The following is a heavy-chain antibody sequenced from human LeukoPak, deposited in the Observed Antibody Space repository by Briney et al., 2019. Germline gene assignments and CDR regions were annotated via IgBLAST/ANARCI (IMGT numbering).Heavy chain of an antibody. CDR3: ARQISDYYYYYIDV. D-gene: IGHD3-10*01. J-gene: IGHJ6*03. Sequence: PSETLSLIXSVSGGSISSSNYYWGWIGQPPGKGLQWIGTIYYSGTTYYHPSLESRVTISEDMSKNQFSLTLRSVTAADTAVYYCARQISDYYYYYIDVWGKGTTVTVSS. CDR1: GGSISSSNYY. CDR2: IYYSGTT. V-gene: IGHV4-39*01.